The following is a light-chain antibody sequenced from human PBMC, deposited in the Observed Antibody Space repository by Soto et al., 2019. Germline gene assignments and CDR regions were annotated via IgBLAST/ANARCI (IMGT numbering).Light chain of an antibody. CDR1: PISSN. J-gene: IGKJ2*01. CDR2: GAS. CDR3: QQYNNWPYT. Sequence: VVTQSPASLSVSPGDRVTISCRAGPISSNLAWHQQRPGQAPRLLIYGASVRATGVPARFSGSGSGTEFTLTINSLQSDDYAVYFCQQYNNWPYTFGQGTKVEI. V-gene: IGKV3-15*01.